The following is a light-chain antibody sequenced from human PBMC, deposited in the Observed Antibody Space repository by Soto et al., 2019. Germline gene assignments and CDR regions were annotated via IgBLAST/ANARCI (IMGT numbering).Light chain of an antibody. Sequence: EIVMTQYPDTLSVSPGETVTLTCRASQSVRTNLAWYQHKPGQSPRLLIYGASNRATGFPARFSGSGSGTEFTLTISSLQSEDFAFYYCQQYNDNWPTFGQGTKVDI. CDR1: QSVRTN. CDR2: GAS. J-gene: IGKJ1*01. CDR3: QQYNDNWPT. V-gene: IGKV3-15*01.